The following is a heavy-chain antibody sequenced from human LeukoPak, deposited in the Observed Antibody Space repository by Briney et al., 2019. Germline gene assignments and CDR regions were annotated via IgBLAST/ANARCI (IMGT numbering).Heavy chain of an antibody. CDR1: GGSISSGGYY. D-gene: IGHD6-19*01. V-gene: IGHV4-31*03. J-gene: IGHJ4*02. CDR3: ARIFPVAGNDY. CDR2: IYYSGST. Sequence: PSETLSLTCTVSGGSISSGGYYWSWIRQHPGKGLEWIGYIYYSGSTYYNPSLKSRVTISEDTSKNQFSLKLSSVTAADTAVYYCARIFPVAGNDYWGQGTLVTVSS.